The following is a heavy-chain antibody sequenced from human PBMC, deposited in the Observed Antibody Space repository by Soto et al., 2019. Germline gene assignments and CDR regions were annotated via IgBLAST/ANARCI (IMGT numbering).Heavy chain of an antibody. CDR1: GGSRRDYY. CDR3: ARIKRGYSYGSIIDF. D-gene: IGHD5-12*01. CDR2: VFYSGST. V-gene: IGHV4-59*01. J-gene: IGHJ4*02. Sequence: SETLSPTCTVSGGSRRDYYWSWIRQPPGKGLEWIGYVFYSGSTNYNPSLKSRVTISVDTPKNIFSLKLRSVTAADTAVYYCARIKRGYSYGSIIDFWGQGARVTVSS.